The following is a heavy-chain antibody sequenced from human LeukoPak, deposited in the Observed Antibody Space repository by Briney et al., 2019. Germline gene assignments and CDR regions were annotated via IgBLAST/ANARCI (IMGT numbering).Heavy chain of an antibody. CDR1: GLTFSNYW. V-gene: IGHV3-74*01. CDR2: INPDGSHT. Sequence: PGGSLRLSCAASGLTFSNYWMHWVRQAPGKGLVWISRINPDGSHTSYADSMKGRFTISRDNAKNTLYLQMNSLRAEDAAVYFCTRDSYISNVYYGMDVWGQGATVTVSS. J-gene: IGHJ6*02. CDR3: TRDSYISNVYYGMDV. D-gene: IGHD1-26*01.